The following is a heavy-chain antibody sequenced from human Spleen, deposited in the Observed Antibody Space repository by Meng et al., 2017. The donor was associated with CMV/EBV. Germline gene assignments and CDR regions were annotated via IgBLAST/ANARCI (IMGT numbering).Heavy chain of an antibody. V-gene: IGHV3-21*01. CDR2: ISSSSNYI. Sequence: GALRLSCAASGFTFSSYSMNWVRQAPGKGLEWVSFISSSSNYIYYADSVKGRFTISRDNAKNSLSLQMNSLRGEDTAVYYCARARSCSTTTCPRAAFDIWGQGTTVTVSS. CDR1: GFTFSSYS. CDR3: ARARSCSTTTCPRAAFDI. D-gene: IGHD2-2*01. J-gene: IGHJ3*02.